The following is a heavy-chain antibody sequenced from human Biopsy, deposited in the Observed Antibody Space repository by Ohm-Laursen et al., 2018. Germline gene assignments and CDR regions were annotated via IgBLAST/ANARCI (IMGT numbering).Heavy chain of an antibody. CDR2: INPKSGVA. J-gene: IGHJ6*02. V-gene: IGHV1-2*02. CDR1: EYTVTDYH. Sequence: ASVTVSCKVSEYTVTDYHVHWVRQVPGQGFEWMGWINPKSGVANHAQNFQGRVSMTRDTSISTVYLELSGLRSDDTAVYYCARDMTVTARPYYYSGVDVWGPGTRVTVSS. D-gene: IGHD4-17*01. CDR3: ARDMTVTARPYYYSGVDV.